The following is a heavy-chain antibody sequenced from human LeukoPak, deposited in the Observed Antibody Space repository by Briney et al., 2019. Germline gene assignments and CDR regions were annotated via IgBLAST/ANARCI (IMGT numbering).Heavy chain of an antibody. J-gene: IGHJ4*02. D-gene: IGHD3-10*01. CDR2: IYTDGST. Sequence: SETLSLTCIVSGASISSYYWSWIRQPPGQGLEWIGYIYTDGSTKYNPSLKSRVTISMDTSENQISLKLSSVTAADTAVYYCARGGLKIPGLWFGELFLGPYYFDYWGQGTLVTVSS. V-gene: IGHV4-4*08. CDR1: GASISSYY. CDR3: ARGGLKIPGLWFGELFLGPYYFDY.